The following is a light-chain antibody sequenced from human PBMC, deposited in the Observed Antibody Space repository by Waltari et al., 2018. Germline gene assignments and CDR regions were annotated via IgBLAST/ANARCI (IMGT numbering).Light chain of an antibody. CDR2: QDF. CDR3: QAWDSSTVV. J-gene: IGLJ2*01. V-gene: IGLV3-1*01. Sequence: SYELTQPPSVSVSPGQTASITCSGDQLGDKYACWYQQKPGQSPVLVIYQDFKRPSVIPERFSGSNSGNTATLTISGTQAMDEADYYCQAWDSSTVVFGGGTKLTVL. CDR1: QLGDKY.